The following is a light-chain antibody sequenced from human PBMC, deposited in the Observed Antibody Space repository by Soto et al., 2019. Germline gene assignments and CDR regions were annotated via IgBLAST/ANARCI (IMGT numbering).Light chain of an antibody. CDR3: QQYDTYWT. V-gene: IGKV1-5*03. J-gene: IGKJ1*01. CDR1: QSINNW. CDR2: KAS. Sequence: DIQMTQSPSTLSASVGDRVTITCRASQSINNWLAWYQQKPRKAPKLQIYKASNLDIGGPSRFSGSGSGTEFTLTTSSLQPDAFAPYYGQQYDTYWTFGQGTKVEIK.